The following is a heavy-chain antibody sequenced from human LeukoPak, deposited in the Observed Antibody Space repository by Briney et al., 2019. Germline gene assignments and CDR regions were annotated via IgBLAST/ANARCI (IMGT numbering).Heavy chain of an antibody. CDR1: GFIFSNYA. D-gene: IGHD6-19*01. CDR2: VLYDGETK. J-gene: IGHJ4*02. CDR3: TTSPVPGIDY. Sequence: GGSLRLSCAASGFIFSNYALHWVRQAPGKGLEWVAVVLYDGETKYYADSVKGRFTISRDNPENMLYLQMSSLRTEDTAMYYCTTSPVPGIDYWGQGIQVTVSS. V-gene: IGHV3-30*04.